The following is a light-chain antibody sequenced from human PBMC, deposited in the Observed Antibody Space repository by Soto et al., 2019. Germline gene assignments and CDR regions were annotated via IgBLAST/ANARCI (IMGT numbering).Light chain of an antibody. CDR3: SSYLGSYSWV. CDR2: EGR. Sequence: QSALTQPASVSGSFGQSITISCTGTSSDVGTYDVVSWYQHHPGKAPKLIIYEGRKRPSGVSSRFSGSKSVNTASLTISGLQAEDEADYYCSSYLGSYSWVFGGGTKLTVL. CDR1: SSDVGTYDV. J-gene: IGLJ3*02. V-gene: IGLV2-23*01.